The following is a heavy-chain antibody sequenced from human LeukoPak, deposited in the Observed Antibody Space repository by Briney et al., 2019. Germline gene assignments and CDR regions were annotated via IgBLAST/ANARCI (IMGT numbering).Heavy chain of an antibody. D-gene: IGHD1-26*01. V-gene: IGHV1-18*01. CDR1: GYTFSTYG. CDR2: MSGNSGKT. J-gene: IGHJ5*02. Sequence: ASVKVSCKTSGYTFSTYGLSWGCHGPGQGLEWMGWMSGNSGKTHYAQKFQDRVTLTTDTSSTTAFMELRSLRSDDTAMYYCARNAGIYFEYAPWGQGTLVAVSS. CDR3: ARNAGIYFEYAP.